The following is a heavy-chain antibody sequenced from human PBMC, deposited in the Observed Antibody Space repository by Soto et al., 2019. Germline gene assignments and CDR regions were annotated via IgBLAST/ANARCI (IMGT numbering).Heavy chain of an antibody. CDR1: GVSLNTADTW. D-gene: IGHD1-1*01. CDR3: VRSRQMESGNDYGLDV. J-gene: IGHJ6*02. Sequence: QVQLQESGSGLVKPSQSLSLTCTVSGVSLNTADTWWSWIRQSPGKGLEFIGYYHSGGGTYYDAFCRSRVIISADASNSQFSLKLSSVTVADTAVYFCVRSRQMESGNDYGLDVWGQGTTVSVSS. V-gene: IGHV4-30-4*01. CDR2: YHSGGGT.